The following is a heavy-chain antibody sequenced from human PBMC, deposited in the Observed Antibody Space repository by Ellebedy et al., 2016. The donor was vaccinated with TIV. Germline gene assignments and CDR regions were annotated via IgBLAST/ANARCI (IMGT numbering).Heavy chain of an antibody. V-gene: IGHV3-66*01. CDR2: IYRDKRT. D-gene: IGHD3-16*01. J-gene: IGHJ3*01. CDR1: GFTVSSHC. CDR3: SRETFNDVDLDLWGIFDF. Sequence: GGSLRLSCAVSGFTVSSHCMSWVRQAPGKGLEWISVIYRDKRTHYADSLKGRFTISRDDSENTVYLQMNSLRADDTAVYYCSRETFNDVDLDLWGIFDFWGQGIMVTVSS.